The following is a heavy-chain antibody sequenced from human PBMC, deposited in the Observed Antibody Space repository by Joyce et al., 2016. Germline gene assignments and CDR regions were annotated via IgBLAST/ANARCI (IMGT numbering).Heavy chain of an antibody. J-gene: IGHJ4*02. V-gene: IGHV3-72*01. CDR2: IRNKANSYTT. CDR1: GFTFSDPY. CDR3: ARDKDGNPDY. D-gene: IGHD4-23*01. Sequence: EVQLVESGGGLVQPGGSLGLSCAASGFTFSDPYMDWVRQAPGKGLEGVGRIRNKANSYTTEYAASGKGRFTISRDESKNSLYLQMNSLKTEDTVVYYCARDKDGNPDYWGQGTLVTVSS.